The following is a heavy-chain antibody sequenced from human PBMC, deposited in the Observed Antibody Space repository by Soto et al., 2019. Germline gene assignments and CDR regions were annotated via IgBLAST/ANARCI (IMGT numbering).Heavy chain of an antibody. D-gene: IGHD2-15*01. CDR3: ARGQGYCSGGICYYCYYGMDV. J-gene: IGHJ6*02. Sequence: QVQLVQSGSEVRKPGSSVKVSCKASGGTFSSDAFSWVRQAPGQGLEWMGGIIPTSGTANYAQKFQGRATITGDESTSTAYMELSSLTSEDTAVYFCARGQGYCSGGICYYCYYGMDVWGQGTTVTVSS. CDR2: IIPTSGTA. V-gene: IGHV1-69*01. CDR1: GGTFSSDA.